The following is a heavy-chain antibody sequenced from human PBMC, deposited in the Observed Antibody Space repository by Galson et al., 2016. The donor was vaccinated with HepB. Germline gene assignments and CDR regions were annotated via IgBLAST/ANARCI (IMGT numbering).Heavy chain of an antibody. Sequence: SLRLSCAASGFIFSNYAMIWVRQAPGKGLEWVSAISRGGRGGTYYADSVKGRFTISRDNSKNTLYQQLNSLRGDDTAVYHCAKTAPYGTGWAGAFDVWGQGTMVTVSS. CDR3: AKTAPYGTGWAGAFDV. CDR1: GFIFSNYA. CDR2: ISRGGRGGT. V-gene: IGHV3-23*01. J-gene: IGHJ3*01. D-gene: IGHD6-19*01.